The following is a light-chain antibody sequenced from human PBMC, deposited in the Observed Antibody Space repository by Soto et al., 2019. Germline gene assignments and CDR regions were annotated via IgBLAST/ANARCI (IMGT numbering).Light chain of an antibody. J-gene: IGKJ1*01. CDR2: GAS. CDR1: QIFNSKY. V-gene: IGKV3-20*01. Sequence: EIVLTQSTGTLSLSPGERATLSCRASQIFNSKYLAWYQQKPGQAPRLLIYGASSRASGIPYWFSGSASGTDFTLTINRLEPDDSAVYYCQQYRTLWTFGQGTRVEIK. CDR3: QQYRTLWT.